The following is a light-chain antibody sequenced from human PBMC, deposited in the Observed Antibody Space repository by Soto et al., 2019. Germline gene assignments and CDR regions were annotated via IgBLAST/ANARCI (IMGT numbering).Light chain of an antibody. CDR3: QQYNNWPRT. V-gene: IGKV3-15*01. CDR1: QSVSSN. CDR2: GAS. J-gene: IGKJ1*01. Sequence: GMTLSPATLSVSPGERATLSCRASQSVSSNLAWYQQKPGQAPRLLIYGASTRATGIPARFSGSGSGTEFTLTISSLQSEDFAVYYCQQYNNWPRTFGQGTK.